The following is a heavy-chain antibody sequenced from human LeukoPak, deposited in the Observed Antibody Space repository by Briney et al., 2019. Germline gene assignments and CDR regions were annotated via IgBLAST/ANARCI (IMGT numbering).Heavy chain of an antibody. CDR3: ARVNYYYGSGSYSYYYGMDV. Sequence: GASVKVSCRASGYTFTGCYMHWVRQALGQGLEWMGWINPNSGGTGCAQKFQGRVTVARDTSIGTAYMELSRLRSDDTAVYYCARVNYYYGSGSYSYYYGMDVWGQGTTVTVSS. V-gene: IGHV1-2*02. D-gene: IGHD3-10*01. J-gene: IGHJ6*02. CDR2: INPNSGGT. CDR1: GYTFTGCY.